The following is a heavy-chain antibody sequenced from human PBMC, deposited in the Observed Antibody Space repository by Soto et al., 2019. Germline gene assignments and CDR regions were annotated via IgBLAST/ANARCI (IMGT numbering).Heavy chain of an antibody. CDR2: ISATGGGT. J-gene: IGHJ5*01. CDR1: GFKFSSYA. CDR3: AKDRRAGGNSAFYFDF. V-gene: IGHV3-23*01. Sequence: PGGSLRRSWAASGFKFSSYAMSWVRQAPGKGLEWVSLISATGGGTYYADSVKGRFTISRDNSDNTLYLQVHSLRAEDTAVYYCAKDRRAGGNSAFYFDFWGRGAQVTVSS. D-gene: IGHD3-16*01.